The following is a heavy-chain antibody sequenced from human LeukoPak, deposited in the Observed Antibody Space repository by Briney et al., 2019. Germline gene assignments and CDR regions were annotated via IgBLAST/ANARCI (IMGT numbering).Heavy chain of an antibody. J-gene: IGHJ4*02. CDR2: MWSDGHNK. CDR1: GFTFSRSA. CDR3: AWGFSCRLKYFDY. Sequence: GGSLRLSCAASGFTFSRSAMDWVRLAPGKGLESVPLMWSDGHNKYYADSMKGRFIVSRDSSKNTLFLQVSSLRAEDTAVYYSAWGFSCRLKYFDYWGQGTLVTVSS. D-gene: IGHD3-16*01. V-gene: IGHV3-33*07.